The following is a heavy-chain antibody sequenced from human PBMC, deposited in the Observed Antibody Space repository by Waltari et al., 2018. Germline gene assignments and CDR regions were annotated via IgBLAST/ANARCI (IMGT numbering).Heavy chain of an antibody. D-gene: IGHD2-2*01. CDR1: VGSISGNS. V-gene: IGHV4-4*07. Sequence: QVQLQESGPGLVTPSETLSPTGIVAVGSISGNSWTWIRQPAGKGLEWIGRIYSSGSTNYNPSLKSRVAMSIDTSKNQFSLKLTSVTAADTAVYYCARPKWRTSWKMGEFDPWGQGTLVTVSS. CDR2: IYSSGST. CDR3: ARPKWRTSWKMGEFDP. J-gene: IGHJ5*02.